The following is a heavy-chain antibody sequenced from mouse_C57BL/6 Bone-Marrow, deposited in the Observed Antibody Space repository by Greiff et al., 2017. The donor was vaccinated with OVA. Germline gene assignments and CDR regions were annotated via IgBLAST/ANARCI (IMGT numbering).Heavy chain of an antibody. CDR1: GFTFSSYA. CDR2: ISDGGSYT. D-gene: IGHD1-1*01. V-gene: IGHV5-4*01. CDR3: AREFYYYGSSYDWYFDV. J-gene: IGHJ1*03. Sequence: EVQGVESGGGLVKPGGSLKLSCAASGFTFSSYAMSWVRQTPEKRLEWVATISDGGSYTYYPDNVKGRFTISRDNAKNNLYLQMSHLKSEDTAMYYCAREFYYYGSSYDWYFDVWGTGTTVTVSS.